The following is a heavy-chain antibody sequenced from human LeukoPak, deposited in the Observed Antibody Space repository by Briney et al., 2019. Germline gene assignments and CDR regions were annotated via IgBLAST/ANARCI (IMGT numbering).Heavy chain of an antibody. CDR1: GGSISSYY. CDR2: IYTSGST. D-gene: IGHD2-15*01. Sequence: SETQSLTCTVSGGSISSYYWSWIRQPAGKGLEWIGRIYTSGSTNHNPSLKSRVTMSVDTSKNQFSLKLSSVTAADTAVYYCARDPVSGWFDPWGQGTLVTVSS. CDR3: ARDPVSGWFDP. V-gene: IGHV4-4*07. J-gene: IGHJ5*02.